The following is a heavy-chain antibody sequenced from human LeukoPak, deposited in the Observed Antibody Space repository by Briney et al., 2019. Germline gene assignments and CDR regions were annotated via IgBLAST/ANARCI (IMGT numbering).Heavy chain of an antibody. Sequence: GGSLRLSCAASGFSFSSYSMNWVRQAPGKGLEWASSTSSSSSYIYYADSLKGRFTISRDNAKNSLYQQMNSLRAEDTAVYYCARSGYYYDSSGYYFNWYFDLWGRGTLVTVSS. CDR2: TSSSSSYI. J-gene: IGHJ2*01. CDR3: ARSGYYYDSSGYYFNWYFDL. CDR1: GFSFSSYS. D-gene: IGHD3-22*01. V-gene: IGHV3-21*01.